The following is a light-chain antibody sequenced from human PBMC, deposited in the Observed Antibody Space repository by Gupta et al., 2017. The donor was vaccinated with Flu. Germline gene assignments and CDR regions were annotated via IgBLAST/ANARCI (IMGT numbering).Light chain of an antibody. Sequence: DIQMTQSPTSLSASVGDRVTITCRASQDITVNLVWYQQKPGKVPKLLIYAASTLQSGVPSRFSGSGSGTDFTLTISSLQPEDVGTYYCQNYNSVPWMFGQGTKVEIK. CDR3: QNYNSVPWM. CDR2: AAS. V-gene: IGKV1-27*01. J-gene: IGKJ1*01. CDR1: QDITVN.